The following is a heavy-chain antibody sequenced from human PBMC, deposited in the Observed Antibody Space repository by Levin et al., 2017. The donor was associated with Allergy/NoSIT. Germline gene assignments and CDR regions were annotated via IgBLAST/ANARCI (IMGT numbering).Heavy chain of an antibody. CDR3: ARLRYSSSWSIEDAFDS. Sequence: GESLKISCKGSGYSFTSYWIGWVRQMPGKGLEWMGIIYPGDSDTRYSPSFQGQVTISADKSISTAYLQWSSLKASDTAMYYCARLRYSSSWSIEDAFDSWGQGTMVTVSS. CDR2: IYPGDSDT. D-gene: IGHD6-13*01. CDR1: GYSFTSYW. J-gene: IGHJ3*02. V-gene: IGHV5-51*01.